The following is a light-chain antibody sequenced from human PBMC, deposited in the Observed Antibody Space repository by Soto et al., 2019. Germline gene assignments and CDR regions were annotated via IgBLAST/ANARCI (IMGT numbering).Light chain of an antibody. V-gene: IGKV1-27*01. CDR2: AAS. CDR3: QKYNSAPRT. J-gene: IGKJ1*01. CDR1: QSISNW. Sequence: DIQMTQSPATLSASVGDRATITCRASQSISNWLAWYQQKPGKAPKLLIYAASTLQSGVPSRFRGSGSGTDFTLTISSLQPEDAATYYCQKYNSAPRTFGQGTKVDI.